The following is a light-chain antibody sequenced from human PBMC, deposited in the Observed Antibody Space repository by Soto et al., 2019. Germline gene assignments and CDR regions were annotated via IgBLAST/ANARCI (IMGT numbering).Light chain of an antibody. Sequence: QSVLTQPPSASGTPGQRVTISCSGSTSDIGSNPVDWYQQLPGTAPKLRISGNNQWPSGVPDRFSGSKSGTSASLAISGLQSEDEADYYCAAWDDSLKVVVFGGGTKLTVL. J-gene: IGLJ2*01. V-gene: IGLV1-44*01. CDR3: AAWDDSLKVVV. CDR2: GNN. CDR1: TSDIGSNP.